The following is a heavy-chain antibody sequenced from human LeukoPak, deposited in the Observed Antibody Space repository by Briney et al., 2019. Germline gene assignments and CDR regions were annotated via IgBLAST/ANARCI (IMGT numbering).Heavy chain of an antibody. CDR1: GYSISSGYY. D-gene: IGHD3-3*01. V-gene: IGHV4-38-2*02. Sequence: PSETLSLTCTVSGYSISSGYYWAWIRQPPGKGPEWIGDMYYSGNTYYNPSLMSRVTISADSSKNQFSLKLTSVTAADTAVYYCARRFFWSGPSDYSDYWGQGTLVTVSS. J-gene: IGHJ4*02. CDR2: MYYSGNT. CDR3: ARRFFWSGPSDYSDY.